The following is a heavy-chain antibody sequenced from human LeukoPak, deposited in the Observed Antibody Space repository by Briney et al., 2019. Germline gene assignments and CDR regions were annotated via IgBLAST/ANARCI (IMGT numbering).Heavy chain of an antibody. CDR1: GGSISSGGYY. CDR3: AGSPVNWFDP. J-gene: IGHJ5*02. V-gene: IGHV4-30-2*01. CDR2: IYHSGST. D-gene: IGHD1-26*01. Sequence: PSETLSLTCTVSGGSISSGGYYWSWIRQPPGKGLEWIGYIYHSGSTYYNPSLKSRVTISVDRSKNQFSLKLSSVTAADTAVYYCAGSPVNWFDPWGQGTLVTVSS.